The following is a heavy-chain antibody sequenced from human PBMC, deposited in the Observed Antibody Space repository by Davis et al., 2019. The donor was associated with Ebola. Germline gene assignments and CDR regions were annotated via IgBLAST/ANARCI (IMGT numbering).Heavy chain of an antibody. CDR3: ARTAVTGIGFDS. D-gene: IGHD6-19*01. V-gene: IGHV1-8*02. Sequence: AASVKVSCKASGYTFTNYGVSWVRQAPGQGLEWMGWMHPNSPNTGYAQKFQGRVTMTRNTSIRTAYMELSGLRSEDTAVYYCARTAVTGIGFDSWGQGTLVTVSS. CDR1: GYTFTNYG. CDR2: MHPNSPNT. J-gene: IGHJ5*01.